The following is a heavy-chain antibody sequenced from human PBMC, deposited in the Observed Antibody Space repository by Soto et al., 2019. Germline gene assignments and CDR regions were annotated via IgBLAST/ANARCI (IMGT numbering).Heavy chain of an antibody. CDR1: GYTFTSYA. CDR3: ARSIVVLTAADY. J-gene: IGHJ4*02. V-gene: IGHV1-3*01. D-gene: IGHD2-21*02. CDR2: INAGNGNT. Sequence: ASVKVSCKASGYTFTSYAMHWVRQAPGQRLEWMGWINAGNGNTKYSQKFQGRVTITRDTSASTAYMELSSLRSEDTAVYYCARSIVVLTAADYRGQRTLVIVSS.